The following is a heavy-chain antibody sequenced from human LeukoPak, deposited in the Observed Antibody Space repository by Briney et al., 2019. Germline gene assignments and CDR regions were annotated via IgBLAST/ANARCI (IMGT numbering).Heavy chain of an antibody. D-gene: IGHD3-10*01. CDR1: VGSISNDY. Sequence: SETLSLTCTVSVGSISNDYWSWIRQAAGKELECIGRVYTSGGTNYNPSLKSRVTISLDKSKKQISLILNSVTAADTTVDYCARGGTYGSGRHQHATLDYWGPGTLVTVSS. CDR2: VYTSGGT. J-gene: IGHJ4*02. V-gene: IGHV4-4*07. CDR3: ARGGTYGSGRHQHATLDY.